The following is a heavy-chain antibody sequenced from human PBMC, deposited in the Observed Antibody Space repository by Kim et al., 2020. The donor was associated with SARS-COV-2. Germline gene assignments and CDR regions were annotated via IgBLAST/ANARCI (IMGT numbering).Heavy chain of an antibody. V-gene: IGHV3-7*01. D-gene: IGHD1-26*01. CDR3: AREVWWRFDY. J-gene: IGHJ4*02. Sequence: YMDSVKDRFTVSRGNGKNSLCLHMRSLRLEDTAVYYCAREVWWRFDYWGQGILVTVSS.